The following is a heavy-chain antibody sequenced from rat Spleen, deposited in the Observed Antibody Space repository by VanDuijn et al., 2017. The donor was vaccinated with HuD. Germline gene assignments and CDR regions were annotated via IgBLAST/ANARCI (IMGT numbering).Heavy chain of an antibody. CDR1: GFTFTNYG. CDR2: ISYDGSRT. Sequence: EVQLVESGGGLVQPGRSLKLSCAASGFTFTNYGVAWVRQAPKKGLDWVAVISYDGSRTYYRDSVKGRFTISRDNAKSSLYLQMDSLRSEDTATYYCARQRVGYVMDAWGQGASVTVSS. CDR3: ARQRVGYVMDA. V-gene: IGHV5-29*01. D-gene: IGHD1-4*01. J-gene: IGHJ4*01.